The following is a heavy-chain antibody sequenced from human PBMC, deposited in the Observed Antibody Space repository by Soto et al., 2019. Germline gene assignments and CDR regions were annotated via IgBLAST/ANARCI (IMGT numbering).Heavy chain of an antibody. D-gene: IGHD1-26*01. CDR3: VRGTIEQWDYFDY. CDR2: IYYSGST. Sequence: SETLSLTCTVSGGSISSYYWSWIRQPPGKGLEWIGYIYYSGSTNYNPSLKSRVTISVDTSKNQFSLKLSSVTAADTAVYYCVRGTIEQWDYFDYWGQGTLVTVSS. CDR1: GGSISSYY. V-gene: IGHV4-59*01. J-gene: IGHJ4*02.